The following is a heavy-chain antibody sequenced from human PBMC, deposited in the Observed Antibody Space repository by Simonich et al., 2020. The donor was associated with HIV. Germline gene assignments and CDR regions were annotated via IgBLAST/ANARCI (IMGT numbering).Heavy chain of an antibody. J-gene: IGHJ2*01. D-gene: IGHD3-9*01. CDR2: FDPEDGHT. V-gene: IGHV1-24*01. CDR3: ATWEVKDYVLTGYTYWYFDL. Sequence: QVQLVQSGAEVKKPGASVKVSCKVYGHTLTELSMHWVRLAPGKGLEWMGGFDPEDGHTIYAQKFQGRVYMTEDTSTESAYMELSSLRSDDTAVYYCATWEVKDYVLTGYTYWYFDLWGRGTLVTVSS. CDR1: GHTLTELS.